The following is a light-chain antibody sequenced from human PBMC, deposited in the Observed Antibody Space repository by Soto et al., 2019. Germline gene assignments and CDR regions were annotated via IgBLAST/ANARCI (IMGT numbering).Light chain of an antibody. CDR3: QSFDSRLSGWV. Sequence: QSALTQPPSVSGAPGQRVTISCTGSSSNIGAGYDVHWYQQLPGTAPKLLVHGNNDRPSGVPDRFSASKSGTSASLAITGLQVEDEADYYCQSFDSRLSGWVFGGGTKLTVL. CDR2: GNN. J-gene: IGLJ2*01. CDR1: SSNIGAGYD. V-gene: IGLV1-40*01.